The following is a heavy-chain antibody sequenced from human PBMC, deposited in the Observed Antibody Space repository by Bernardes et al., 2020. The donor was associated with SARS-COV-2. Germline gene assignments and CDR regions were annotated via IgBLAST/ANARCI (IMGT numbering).Heavy chain of an antibody. Sequence: GGSLRLSCAASGFTFSSYGMHWVRQAPGKGLEWVAVIWYDGSNKYYADSVKGRFTISRDNSKNTLYLQMNSLRAEDTAVYYCAREDSTYYYDSSGNPLDYWGQGTLVTVSS. CDR3: AREDSTYYYDSSGNPLDY. V-gene: IGHV3-33*01. CDR2: IWYDGSNK. D-gene: IGHD3-22*01. CDR1: GFTFSSYG. J-gene: IGHJ4*02.